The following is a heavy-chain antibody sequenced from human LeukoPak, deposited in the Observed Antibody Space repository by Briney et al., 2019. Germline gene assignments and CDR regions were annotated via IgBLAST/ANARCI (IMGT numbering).Heavy chain of an antibody. CDR3: AKDQDSGYGNWFDP. CDR1: GFTFSSYA. V-gene: IGHV3-30-3*01. D-gene: IGHD5-12*01. J-gene: IGHJ5*02. Sequence: GGSLRLSCAASGFTFSSYAMHWVRQAPGKGLEWVAVISYDGSNKYYADSVKGRFTISRDNSKNTLYLQMNSLRAEDTAVYYCAKDQDSGYGNWFDPWGQGTLVTVSS. CDR2: ISYDGSNK.